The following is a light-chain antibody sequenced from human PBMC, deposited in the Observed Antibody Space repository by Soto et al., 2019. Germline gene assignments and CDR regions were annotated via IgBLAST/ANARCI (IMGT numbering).Light chain of an antibody. CDR3: SSYAGSNNLGV. V-gene: IGLV2-8*01. J-gene: IGLJ1*01. Sequence: QSALTQPPSASGSPGQSVTISCTGTSSDVGGYNYVSWYQQHPGKAPKLMIYEVIKRPSGVPDRFSGSKSGNTASLTVSGLQDEDEADYYCSSYAGSNNLGVFGTGTKVTVL. CDR1: SSDVGGYNY. CDR2: EVI.